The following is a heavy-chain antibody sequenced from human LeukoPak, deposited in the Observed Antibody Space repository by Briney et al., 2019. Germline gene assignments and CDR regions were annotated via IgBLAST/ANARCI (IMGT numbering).Heavy chain of an antibody. CDR3: ARTSYLYWYFDL. Sequence: GGSLRLSCAASGFTFSDYYMSWIRQAPGKGLEWVSYISSSGSTIYYADSVKGRFTISRDNAKNSLYLQINSLRAEDTAVYYCARTSYLYWYFDLWGRGTLVTVSS. CDR1: GFTFSDYY. D-gene: IGHD1-26*01. V-gene: IGHV3-11*01. CDR2: ISSSGSTI. J-gene: IGHJ2*01.